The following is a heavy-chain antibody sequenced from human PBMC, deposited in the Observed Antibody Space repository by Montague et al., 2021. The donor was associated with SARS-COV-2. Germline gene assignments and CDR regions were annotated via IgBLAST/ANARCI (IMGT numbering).Heavy chain of an antibody. CDR3: AVNSNYYYYYGMDV. CDR2: IYHSGTT. D-gene: IGHD4-11*01. V-gene: IGHV4-38-2*02. Sequence: SETLSLTCTVSGYSISSGYYWGWIRQPPGKGLEWIGSIYHSGTTYYTPSLKSRVTISVDTSKNQFSLKLSYVTAADTAVYYCAVNSNYYYYYGMDVWGQGTTVTVSS. CDR1: GYSISSGYY. J-gene: IGHJ6*02.